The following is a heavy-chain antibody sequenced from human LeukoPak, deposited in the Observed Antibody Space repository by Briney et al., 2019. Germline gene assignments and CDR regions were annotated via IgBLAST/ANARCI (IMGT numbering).Heavy chain of an antibody. CDR3: ATPIVVVPDAKPRTAFDI. Sequence: GGSLRLSCAASGFTFSSYGMHWLRQAPGKGLAGVAFIRYDGSNKYYADSVKGRFTISRDNSKNTLYLQMNSLRAEDTAVYYCATPIVVVPDAKPRTAFDIWGQGTMVTVSS. CDR1: GFTFSSYG. CDR2: IRYDGSNK. D-gene: IGHD2-2*02. J-gene: IGHJ3*02. V-gene: IGHV3-30*02.